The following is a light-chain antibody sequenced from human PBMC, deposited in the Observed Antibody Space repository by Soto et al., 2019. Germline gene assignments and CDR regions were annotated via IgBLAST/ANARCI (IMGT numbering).Light chain of an antibody. CDR3: QQYGTSPPLT. V-gene: IGKV3-20*01. Sequence: EIVLTQSPGTLSLCPGERAILSYRASQSVTRNYLTWYQQKPGQAPRLLMYGASSRATGIPDRFSGSGSATDFTLTISRLEPEDFAVYYCQQYGTSPPLTFGGGTKVDI. CDR2: GAS. CDR1: QSVTRNY. J-gene: IGKJ4*01.